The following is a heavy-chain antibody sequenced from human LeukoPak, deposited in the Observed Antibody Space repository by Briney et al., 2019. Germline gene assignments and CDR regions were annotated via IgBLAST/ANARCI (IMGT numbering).Heavy chain of an antibody. CDR3: ARDPTSSWETAFDI. V-gene: IGHV3-21*04. D-gene: IGHD1-26*01. CDR2: ISSGTSYI. J-gene: IGHJ3*02. Sequence: PGGSLRLSCEASEFTFKTYGMNWVRQAPGKGLEWVSSISSGTSYIYYADSVKGRFTISRDNAKNSLYLQMNSLRAEDTAVYYCARDPTSSWETAFDIWGQGTMVTVSS. CDR1: EFTFKTYG.